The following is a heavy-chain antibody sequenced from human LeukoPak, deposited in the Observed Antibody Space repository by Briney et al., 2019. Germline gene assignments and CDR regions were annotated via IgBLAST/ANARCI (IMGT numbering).Heavy chain of an antibody. D-gene: IGHD3-10*01. J-gene: IGHJ4*02. Sequence: SETPSLTCTVSGGSISSSSYYWGWIRQPPGKGLEWIGSIYYSGSTYYNPSLKSRVTISVDKSKNQFSLKLSSVTAADTAVYYCARDLRLAFGYWGQGTLVTVSS. CDR2: IYYSGST. V-gene: IGHV4-39*07. CDR3: ARDLRLAFGY. CDR1: GGSISSSSYY.